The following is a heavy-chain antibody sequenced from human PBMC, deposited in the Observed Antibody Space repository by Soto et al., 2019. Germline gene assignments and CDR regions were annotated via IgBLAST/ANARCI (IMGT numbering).Heavy chain of an antibody. CDR1: GFTFNTYA. CDR3: AKNSGWFNT. D-gene: IGHD3-10*01. V-gene: IGHV3-23*01. J-gene: IGHJ5*02. CDR2: ISGSGVTT. Sequence: GGSLRLSCAASGFTFNTYAMNWVRQAPGKGLEWVASISGSGVTTYYADSVKGRFTISRDNSMNTVYLQMDSLRADDTALYYCAKNSGWFNTWGQGALVTV.